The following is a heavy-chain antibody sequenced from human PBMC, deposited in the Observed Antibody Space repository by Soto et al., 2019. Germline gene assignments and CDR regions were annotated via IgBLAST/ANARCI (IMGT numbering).Heavy chain of an antibody. CDR1: GGSISSYY. V-gene: IGHV4-4*08. J-gene: IGHJ4*02. D-gene: IGHD5-18*01. CDR3: AREYSRYGPFDY. Sequence: PSEPLSLTCTVSGGSISSYYWSWLRQPPGQGLEWIGCIVYSGSTYYNPSLKSRVTISVDTSKNQFSLKLSSVTAADTAVYYCAREYSRYGPFDYLGQGNLVTVS. CDR2: IVYSGST.